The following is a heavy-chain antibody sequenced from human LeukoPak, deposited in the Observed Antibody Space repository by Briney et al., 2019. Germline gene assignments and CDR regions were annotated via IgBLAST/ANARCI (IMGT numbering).Heavy chain of an antibody. CDR2: ITGSGGST. CDR1: GFTFSSYA. D-gene: IGHD6-6*01. J-gene: IGHJ1*01. Sequence: PGGSLRLSRAASGFTFSSYAMSWVRQAPGKGLEWVSAITGSGGSTYYADSVKGRFTISRDNSKNTLYLQMNSLRAEDTAVYYCAKKIRIAARSGYFQHWGQGTLVTVSS. CDR3: AKKIRIAARSGYFQH. V-gene: IGHV3-23*01.